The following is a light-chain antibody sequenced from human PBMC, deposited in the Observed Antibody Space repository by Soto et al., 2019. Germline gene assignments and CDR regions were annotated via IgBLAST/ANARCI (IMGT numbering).Light chain of an antibody. V-gene: IGLV1-40*01. CDR1: SANIGAGYD. CDR3: QSYDSSLSGWV. CDR2: GNS. J-gene: IGLJ3*02. Sequence: QSVLTQPPSVSGAPGQRVTISWTGSSANIGAGYDVHWYQQLPGTAPKPLIYGNSNRPSGVPDRFSGSKSGTSASLAITGLQAEDEADYYCQSYDSSLSGWVFGGGTKLTVL.